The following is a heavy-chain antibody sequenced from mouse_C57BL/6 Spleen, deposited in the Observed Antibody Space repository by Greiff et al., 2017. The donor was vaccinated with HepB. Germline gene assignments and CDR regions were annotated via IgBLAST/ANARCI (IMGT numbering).Heavy chain of an antibody. CDR2: IDPSDSET. CDR1: GYTFTSYW. CDR3: ARADYYGRSRYDLDY. J-gene: IGHJ2*01. D-gene: IGHD1-1*01. V-gene: IGHV1-52*01. Sequence: QVQLQQPGAELVRPGSSVKLSCKASGYTFTSYWMHWVKQRPIQGLEWIGNIDPSDSETHYNQKFKDTATLTVDKSSSTAYMQLSSLTSEDSAGYYWARADYYGRSRYDLDYRGKGTTLTVAS.